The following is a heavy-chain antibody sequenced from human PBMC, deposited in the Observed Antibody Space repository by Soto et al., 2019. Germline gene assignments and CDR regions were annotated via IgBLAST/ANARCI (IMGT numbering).Heavy chain of an antibody. J-gene: IGHJ4*02. CDR2: ISYDGGLQ. CDR1: GFTFSSYG. CDR3: VSDRGYGHASVPYS. V-gene: IGHV3-30*03. D-gene: IGHD5-18*01. Sequence: QAPLVESGGGVVQPGRSLRLSCAASGFTFSSYGMHWVRQARGTGLEWVAVISYDGGLQHYADSVKGRFTISRDNSKNMVLLQMNSLRAEDTAVYYCVSDRGYGHASVPYSWGQGTLVSVSS.